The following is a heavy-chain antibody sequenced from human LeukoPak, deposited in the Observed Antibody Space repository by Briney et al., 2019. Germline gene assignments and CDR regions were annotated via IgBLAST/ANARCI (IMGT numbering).Heavy chain of an antibody. J-gene: IGHJ4*02. D-gene: IGHD1-14*01. CDR2: INYSGST. V-gene: IGHV4-59*08. Sequence: SETLSLTCAVYGGSFSGYQWSWVRQPPGKGLEWIGYINYSGSTNYNPSLKSRVTGFVDTSKNQVSLRLSSVTAADTAVYYCARHGTISSESYFDYWGQGALVTVSS. CDR3: ARHGTISSESYFDY. CDR1: GGSFSGYQ.